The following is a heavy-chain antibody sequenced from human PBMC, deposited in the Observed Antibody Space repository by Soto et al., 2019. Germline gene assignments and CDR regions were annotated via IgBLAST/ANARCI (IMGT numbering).Heavy chain of an antibody. CDR3: AKDMDRYDFWTGSSFDS. J-gene: IGHJ4*02. D-gene: IGHD3-3*01. V-gene: IGHV3-9*01. CDR1: GFTFDDYA. Sequence: ESGGDMVQPGRALRLSCVASGFTFDDYAMWWVRQAPGKGLEWVSGISWNGNDIAYADSVKGRFTISRDDAKNSLYLQMKSLTAEDTALYFCAKDMDRYDFWTGSSFDSWGQGTLVTVSS. CDR2: ISWNGNDI.